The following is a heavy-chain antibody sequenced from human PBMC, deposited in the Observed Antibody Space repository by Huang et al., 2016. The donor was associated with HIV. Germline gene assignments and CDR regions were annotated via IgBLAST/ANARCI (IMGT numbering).Heavy chain of an antibody. D-gene: IGHD2-2*03. CDR3: AREVRSVDTDRPDGYYYRGLDV. CDR1: GTSMTSCTFY. CDR2: VYFPGNT. V-gene: IGHV4-39*02. J-gene: IGHJ6*02. Sequence: QPRESGPGLVMPSETLSLTCSASGTSMTSCTFYWGWFRQPPGRGLEGIGRVYFPGNTSYHPALKSRVTISIDTANKQYSMRLTSVTAADTAFYFCAREVRSVDTDRPDGYYYRGLDVWGQGTTVIVSS.